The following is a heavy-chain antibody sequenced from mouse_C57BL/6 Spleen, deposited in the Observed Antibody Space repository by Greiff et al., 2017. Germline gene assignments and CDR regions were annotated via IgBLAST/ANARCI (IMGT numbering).Heavy chain of an antibody. J-gene: IGHJ4*01. Sequence: QVQLQQSGAELVMPGASVKLSCKASGYTFTSYWMHWVKQRPGQGLEWIGEIDPSDSYTNYNQKFKGKSTLTVDNSSSTAYMQLSSLTSEDSAVYYCARSGKFYYCGSSYLYYAMDYWGQGTSVTVSS. D-gene: IGHD1-1*01. CDR1: GYTFTSYW. V-gene: IGHV1-69*01. CDR3: ARSGKFYYCGSSYLYYAMDY. CDR2: IDPSDSYT.